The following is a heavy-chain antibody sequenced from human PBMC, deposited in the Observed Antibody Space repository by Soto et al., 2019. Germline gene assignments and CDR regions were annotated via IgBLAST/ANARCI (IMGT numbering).Heavy chain of an antibody. CDR3: ARSITAAGTGYFQH. Sequence: PSETLSLTCAVYGGSFSGYYWSWIRQPPGKGLEWIGEINHSGSTNYNPSLKSRVTISVDTSENQFSLKLSSVTAADTAVYYCARSITAAGTGYFQHWGQGTLVTVSS. CDR2: INHSGST. V-gene: IGHV4-34*09. J-gene: IGHJ1*01. CDR1: GGSFSGYY. D-gene: IGHD6-13*01.